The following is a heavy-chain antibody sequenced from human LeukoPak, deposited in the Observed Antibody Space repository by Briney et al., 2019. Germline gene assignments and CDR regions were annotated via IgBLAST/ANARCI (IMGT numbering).Heavy chain of an antibody. CDR3: ARVVAQMVILEHYFDY. V-gene: IGHV3-21*01. CDR2: ISSSSSYI. J-gene: IGHJ4*02. Sequence: PGGSLRLSCAASGFTFSSYWMHWVRQVPGKGLEWVSSISSSSSYIYYADSVKGRFTISRDNAKNSLYLQMNSLRAEDTAVYYCARVVAQMVILEHYFDYWGQGTLVTVSS. D-gene: IGHD3-16*01. CDR1: GFTFSSYW.